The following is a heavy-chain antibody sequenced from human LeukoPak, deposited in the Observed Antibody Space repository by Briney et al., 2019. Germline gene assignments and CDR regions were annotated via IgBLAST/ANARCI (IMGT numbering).Heavy chain of an antibody. Sequence: SETLSLTCTVSGGSLSSYYWSWIRQPPGKGLEWIGYIYYSGSTKYNPSLKSRVIISVDTSKNQFSLKLSSVIAADTAVHYCARADYYDYVWGPFDPWGQGTLVTVSS. D-gene: IGHD3-16*01. CDR1: GGSLSSYY. J-gene: IGHJ5*02. CDR2: IYYSGST. CDR3: ARADYYDYVWGPFDP. V-gene: IGHV4-59*01.